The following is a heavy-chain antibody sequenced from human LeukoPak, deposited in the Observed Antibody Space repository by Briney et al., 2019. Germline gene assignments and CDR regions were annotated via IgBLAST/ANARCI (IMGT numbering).Heavy chain of an antibody. D-gene: IGHD4-17*01. J-gene: IGHJ4*02. CDR1: GGSISSGGYY. Sequence: TSETLSLTCTVSGGSISSGGYYWSWIRQHPGKGLEWIGYIYYSGSTYYNPSLKSRVTISVDTSKNQFSLKLSSVTAADTAVYYCARVETDYGDYASPLYYFDYWGQGTLVTASS. V-gene: IGHV4-31*03. CDR2: IYYSGST. CDR3: ARVETDYGDYASPLYYFDY.